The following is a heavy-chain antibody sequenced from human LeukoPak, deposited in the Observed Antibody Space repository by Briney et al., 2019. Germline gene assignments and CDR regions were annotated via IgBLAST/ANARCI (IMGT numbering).Heavy chain of an antibody. CDR3: ATPLITMVRGVITDY. Sequence: ASVKVSCKVSGYTLTELSMHWVRQAPGKGLEWMGGFDPEDGETICAQKFQGRVTMTEDTSTDTAYMELSSLRSEDTAVYYCATPLITMVRGVITDYWGQGTLVTVSS. V-gene: IGHV1-24*01. CDR2: FDPEDGET. CDR1: GYTLTELS. J-gene: IGHJ4*02. D-gene: IGHD3-10*01.